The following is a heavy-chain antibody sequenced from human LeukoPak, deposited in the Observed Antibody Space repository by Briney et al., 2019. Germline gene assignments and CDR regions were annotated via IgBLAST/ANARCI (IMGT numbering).Heavy chain of an antibody. D-gene: IGHD5-18*01. J-gene: IGHJ6*03. CDR2: INPNSGGT. CDR3: ARQGSGYSPTYYYMDV. CDR1: GYTFTGYY. V-gene: IGHV1-2*02. Sequence: ASVKVSCKASGYTFTGYYMHWVRQAPGQGLEWMGWINPNSGGTNYAQEFQGRVTMTRDTSISTAYLQWSSLKASDTAMYYCARQGSGYSPTYYYMDVWGKGTTVTISS.